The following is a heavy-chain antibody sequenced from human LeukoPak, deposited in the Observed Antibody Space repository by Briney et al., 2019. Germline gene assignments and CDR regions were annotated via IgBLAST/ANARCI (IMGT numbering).Heavy chain of an antibody. CDR3: AKDKSSNWYGSRTFDI. J-gene: IGHJ3*02. CDR2: ISDRGGST. Sequence: PGGSLRLSCAASGFTFGTYAMSWVRQAPGKGLERVSAISDRGGSTYYADSVKGRFTISRDNSKNTLYLQMNSLRAEDTAVYYCAKDKSSNWYGSRTFDIWGQGTMVTVSS. D-gene: IGHD6-13*01. V-gene: IGHV3-23*01. CDR1: GFTFGTYA.